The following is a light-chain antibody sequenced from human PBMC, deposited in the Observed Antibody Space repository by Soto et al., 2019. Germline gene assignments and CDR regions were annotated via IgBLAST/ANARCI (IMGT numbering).Light chain of an antibody. Sequence: DIQMTQSPSSLSASVGGRVTITCRASQGISNFLAWYQQKPGKVPKLLIYGASTLLPGVPSRFSGSGSGTDFTLTISSLQPEDVATYYCQKYNSAPHTFGQGTKLEI. V-gene: IGKV1-27*01. CDR3: QKYNSAPHT. J-gene: IGKJ2*01. CDR1: QGISNF. CDR2: GAS.